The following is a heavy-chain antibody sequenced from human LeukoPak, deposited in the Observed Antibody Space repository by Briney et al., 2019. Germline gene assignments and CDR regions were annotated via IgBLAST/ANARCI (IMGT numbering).Heavy chain of an antibody. Sequence: GGPLRLSCAASGFTFTDSYITWFRQAPGKGLEWLSYISGSGDDTNYADSVRGRFTISRDNAKNSLYLQMNSLRVEDTAVYYCARDPRTVRIWGQGTLVTVSS. CDR2: ISGSGDDT. V-gene: IGHV3-11*06. CDR3: ARDPRTVRI. J-gene: IGHJ4*02. D-gene: IGHD1-1*01. CDR1: GFTFTDSY.